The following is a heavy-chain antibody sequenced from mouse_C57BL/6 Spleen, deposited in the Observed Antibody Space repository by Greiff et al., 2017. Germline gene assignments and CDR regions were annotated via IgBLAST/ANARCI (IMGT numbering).Heavy chain of an antibody. Sequence: QVQLQQPGAELVRPGASVTLSCKASGYTFTDYVMHWVKQTPVHGLEWIGAIDPETGGTAYKQKFTGKAILTADKSSSTAYMELRSLTSEDSAVYYCTAYYGSSFWFADWGQGTLVTVSA. V-gene: IGHV1-15*01. CDR1: GYTFTDYV. CDR3: TAYYGSSFWFAD. D-gene: IGHD1-1*01. J-gene: IGHJ3*01. CDR2: IDPETGGT.